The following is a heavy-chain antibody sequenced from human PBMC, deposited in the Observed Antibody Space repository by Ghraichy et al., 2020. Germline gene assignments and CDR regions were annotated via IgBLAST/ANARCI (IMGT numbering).Heavy chain of an antibody. Sequence: GGSLRLSCAASGFTFSSYEMNWVRQAPGKGLEWVSYISSSGSTIYYADSVKGRFTISRDNAKNSLYLQMNSLRAEDTAVYYCARVVVPAATLYYYYYYGMDVWGQGTTVTVSS. J-gene: IGHJ6*02. CDR1: GFTFSSYE. D-gene: IGHD2-2*01. CDR3: ARVVVPAATLYYYYYYGMDV. CDR2: ISSSGSTI. V-gene: IGHV3-48*03.